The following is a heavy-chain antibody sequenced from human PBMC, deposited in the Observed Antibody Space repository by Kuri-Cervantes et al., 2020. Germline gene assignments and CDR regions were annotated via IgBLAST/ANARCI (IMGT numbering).Heavy chain of an antibody. CDR1: GFTFSSYS. CDR3: AREAPVVPAAHFDY. CDR2: ISSSSSTI. J-gene: IGHJ4*02. V-gene: IGHV3-48*02. D-gene: IGHD2-2*01. Sequence: GGSLRLSCAASGFTFSSYSMNWVRQAPGKGLEWVSYISSSSSTIYHADSVKGRFTISRDNAKNSLYLQMNGLRDEDTAVYYCAREAPVVPAAHFDYWGQGTLVTVSS.